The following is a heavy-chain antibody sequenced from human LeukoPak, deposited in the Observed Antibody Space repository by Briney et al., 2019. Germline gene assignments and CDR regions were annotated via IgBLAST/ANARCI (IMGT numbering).Heavy chain of an antibody. CDR2: ISGYKGNA. J-gene: IGHJ6*02. CDR3: ARGYYDSGGYYYYYYSMDV. Sequence: ASVKVSCKASGYTFTSYGISWVRQAPGQGLEWMGWISGYKGNANYAQKLQGRVTMTTDTSTSTAYMELRSLRSDDTAVYYCARGYYDSGGYYYYYYSMDVWGQGTTVTVSS. V-gene: IGHV1-18*01. D-gene: IGHD3-22*01. CDR1: GYTFTSYG.